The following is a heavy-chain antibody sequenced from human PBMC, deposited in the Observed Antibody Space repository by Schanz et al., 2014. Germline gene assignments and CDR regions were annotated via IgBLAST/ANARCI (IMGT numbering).Heavy chain of an antibody. D-gene: IGHD3-9*01. V-gene: IGHV3-33*06. J-gene: IGHJ4*02. Sequence: QVQLVESGGGVVQLGRSLRLSCATSGLNFDYYGMNWVRQAPGKGLEWVANIGYDGSEKYYVDSVKGRFTISRDNSKDTLYLQMSGLTPEDTAVYYCAKRNHDMQSLPLDYWGQGTLVIVSS. CDR2: IGYDGSEK. CDR1: GLNFDYYG. CDR3: AKRNHDMQSLPLDY.